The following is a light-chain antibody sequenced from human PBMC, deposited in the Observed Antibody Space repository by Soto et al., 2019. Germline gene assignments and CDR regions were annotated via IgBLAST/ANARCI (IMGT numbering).Light chain of an antibody. V-gene: IGKV1-9*01. Sequence: DIQLTQSPSCLSASVGDRVTITCRASQGISSYLAWYQQKPGKAPNLLIYAASSLQSGVPSRFSGSGSGTEFTLTISSLQPEDFATYYCLQHNSYPWTFGQGTKVDIK. J-gene: IGKJ1*01. CDR2: AAS. CDR3: LQHNSYPWT. CDR1: QGISSY.